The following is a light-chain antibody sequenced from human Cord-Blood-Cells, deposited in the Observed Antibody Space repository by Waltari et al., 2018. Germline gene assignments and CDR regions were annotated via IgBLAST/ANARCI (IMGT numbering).Light chain of an antibody. CDR1: QSISRD. V-gene: IGKV1-39*01. CDR3: QQSYSTPWT. CDR2: GAS. Sequence: DIQMTQSPSSLSASVGDRVTITCRASQSISRDLNWYQQKPGKDPKLLIYGASSWQSGVPSRFSGSGSGTDFTLTISSLQPEDFATYYCQQSYSTPWTFGQGTKVEIK. J-gene: IGKJ1*01.